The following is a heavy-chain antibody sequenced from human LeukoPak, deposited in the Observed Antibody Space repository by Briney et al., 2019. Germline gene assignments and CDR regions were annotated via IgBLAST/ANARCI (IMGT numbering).Heavy chain of an antibody. V-gene: IGHV3-7*01. CDR3: ARETWSGSYFDY. Sequence: GGSLRLSYSASGFTFSSHWMTWVRQAPGKGLEWVANIKEDGSEKYYVDSVRGRFTISRDNAKNSLYLQMNSLGAADTAVYYCARETWSGSYFDYWGQGTLVTVSS. CDR2: IKEDGSEK. D-gene: IGHD1-26*01. J-gene: IGHJ4*02. CDR1: GFTFSSHW.